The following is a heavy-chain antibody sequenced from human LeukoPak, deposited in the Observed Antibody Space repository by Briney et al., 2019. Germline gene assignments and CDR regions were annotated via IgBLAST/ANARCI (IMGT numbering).Heavy chain of an antibody. CDR3: ARASTTVTPRDYFDY. Sequence: GGSLRLSCAASGFTFNNYAMTWVRQAPGKGLEWVSTISDSGGSTYYADSVKGRFTISRDNAKNSLYLQMNSLRAEDTAVYYCARASTTVTPRDYFDYWGQGTLVTFSS. CDR1: GFTFNNYA. D-gene: IGHD4-17*01. CDR2: ISDSGGST. J-gene: IGHJ4*02. V-gene: IGHV3-23*01.